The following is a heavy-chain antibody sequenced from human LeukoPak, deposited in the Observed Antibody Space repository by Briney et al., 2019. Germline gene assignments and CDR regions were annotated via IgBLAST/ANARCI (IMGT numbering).Heavy chain of an antibody. Sequence: GASVKVSCKVSGYTLTELSMHWVRQAPGKGLEWMGGFDPEDGETIYAQKFQGRVTMTEDTSTDTAYMELSSLRSEDTAVYYCATAPVGVVKENDAFDIWGQGTMVTVSS. CDR2: FDPEDGET. D-gene: IGHD3-3*01. CDR3: ATAPVGVVKENDAFDI. CDR1: GYTLTELS. V-gene: IGHV1-24*01. J-gene: IGHJ3*02.